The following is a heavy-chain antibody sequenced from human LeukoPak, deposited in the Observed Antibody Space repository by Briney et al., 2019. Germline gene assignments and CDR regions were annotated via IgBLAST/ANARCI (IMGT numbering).Heavy chain of an antibody. CDR1: GGSFSGYY. V-gene: IGHV4-34*01. Sequence: SETLSLTCAVYGGSFSGYYWSWIRQPPGKGLEWIGEINHSGSTNYNPSLKSRVTISVDTSKNQFSLKPSSVTAADTAVYYCARDGDYLGQGTLVTVSS. CDR2: INHSGST. J-gene: IGHJ4*02. CDR3: ARDGDY.